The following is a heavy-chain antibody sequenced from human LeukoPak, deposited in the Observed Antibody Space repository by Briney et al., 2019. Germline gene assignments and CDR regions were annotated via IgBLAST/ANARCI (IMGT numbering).Heavy chain of an antibody. CDR1: GFSFASYE. J-gene: IGHJ2*01. D-gene: IGHD1-26*01. CDR3: AKALSQWELSYFDL. Sequence: GGSLRLSCAASGFSFASYEMNWVRQAPGKGLEWVSHISSDGRVGRYLDSVRGRFTMSRDNAKDLLFLQMNSLRAEDTAVYYCAKALSQWELSYFDLWGRGTLVTVSS. V-gene: IGHV3-48*03. CDR2: ISSDGRVG.